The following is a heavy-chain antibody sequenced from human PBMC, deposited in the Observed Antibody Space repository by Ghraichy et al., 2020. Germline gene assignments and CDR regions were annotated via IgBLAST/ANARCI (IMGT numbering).Heavy chain of an antibody. D-gene: IGHD2-2*01. J-gene: IGHJ6*03. Sequence: ETLSLTCAASGFTVSSNYMSWVRQAPGKGLEWVSVIYSGGSTYYADSVKGRFTISRDNSKNTLYLQMNSLRAEDTAVYYCARVVPAVLYYYYMDVWGKGTTVTVSS. CDR2: IYSGGST. CDR3: ARVVPAVLYYYYMDV. CDR1: GFTVSSNY. V-gene: IGHV3-53*01.